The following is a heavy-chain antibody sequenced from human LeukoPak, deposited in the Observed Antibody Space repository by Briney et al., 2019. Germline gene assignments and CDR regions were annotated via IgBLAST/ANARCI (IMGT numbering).Heavy chain of an antibody. D-gene: IGHD5-18*01. CDR3: ARAVGAPAGMAEPYWFDP. J-gene: IGHJ5*02. CDR2: MNPNSGNT. V-gene: IGHV1-8*03. CDR1: GGTFTSYA. Sequence: ASVKVSCKTSGGTFTSYAITLVRQAPGQGLEWMGWMNPNSGNTGYAQKFQGRVTITRNTSISTAYMELSSLTSEDTAMYYCARAVGAPAGMAEPYWFDPWGQGTLVTVSS.